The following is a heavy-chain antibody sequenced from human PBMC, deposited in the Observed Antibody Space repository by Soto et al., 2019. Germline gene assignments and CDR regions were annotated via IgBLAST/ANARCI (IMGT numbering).Heavy chain of an antibody. CDR1: GFTVSSNY. CDR2: IYSGGST. V-gene: IGHV3-53*04. D-gene: IGHD6-6*01. Sequence: GGSLRLSCAASGFTVSSNYMSWVRQAPGKGLEWVSVIYSGGSTYYADSVKGRFTISRHNSKNTLYLQMNSLRAEDTAVYYCARVREERIAARVTPDDYYYYGMDVWGQGTTVTVSS. CDR3: ARVREERIAARVTPDDYYYYGMDV. J-gene: IGHJ6*02.